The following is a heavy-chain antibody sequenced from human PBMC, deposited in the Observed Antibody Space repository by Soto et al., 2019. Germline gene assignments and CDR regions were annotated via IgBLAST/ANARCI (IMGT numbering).Heavy chain of an antibody. CDR1: GYSFTSYW. D-gene: IGHD3-22*01. V-gene: IGHV5-51*01. CDR3: ERHKDRSGYYLFAFDI. CDR2: IYPGDSDT. J-gene: IGHJ3*02. Sequence: GESLKIPCKGSGYSFTSYWIGWVRQMPGKGLEWMGTIYPGDSDTRYSPSFQGQVTISADKSISTAYLQWSSLKASDTAMYYSERHKDRSGYYLFAFDIWGQGTMVTVSS.